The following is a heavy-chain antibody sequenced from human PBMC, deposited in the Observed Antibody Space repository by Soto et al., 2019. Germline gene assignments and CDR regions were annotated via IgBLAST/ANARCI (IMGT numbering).Heavy chain of an antibody. D-gene: IGHD1-26*01. Sequence: ASVKVSCKASGYTFTSYAMHWVRQAPGQRLEWMGWINAGNGNTKYSQKFQGRVTITRDTSASTAYMELSSLRSEDTAVYYCARGIGSGSYYYYYMDVWGKGTTVTVSS. CDR2: INAGNGNT. V-gene: IGHV1-3*01. J-gene: IGHJ6*03. CDR1: GYTFTSYA. CDR3: ARGIGSGSYYYYYMDV.